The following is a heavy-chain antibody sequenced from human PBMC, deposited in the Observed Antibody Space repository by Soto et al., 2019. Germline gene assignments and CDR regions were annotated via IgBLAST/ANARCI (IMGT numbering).Heavy chain of an antibody. CDR1: GFMFSGFV. D-gene: IGHD3-10*01. CDR2: ISKDGSKK. V-gene: IGHV3-30*18. CDR3: ANPSGYYFGLGSHDEASDM. J-gene: IGHJ3*02. Sequence: QVQLVESGGGVVQPGRSLRLSCAASGFMFSGFVMHWVRQAPGKGLQWVAGISKDGSKKYYADSVKGRFTISRDNSKKTLYLQMNSLRAEDTAVYYCANPSGYYFGLGSHDEASDMWGQGTGVTVFS.